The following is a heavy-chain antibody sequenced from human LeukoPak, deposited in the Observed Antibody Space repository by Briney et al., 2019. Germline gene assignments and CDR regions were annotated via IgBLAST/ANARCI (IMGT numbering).Heavy chain of an antibody. CDR1: CAFISSGSYY. V-gene: IGHV4-61*02. D-gene: IGHD3-10*01. CDR2: IYTSGST. J-gene: IGHJ6*03. CDR3: ASCHNFGYYYYYKDV. Sequence: SHTLSLIWPVSCAFISSGSYYWSWIRQPAGKGLQWIGRIYTSGSTNYNRSLQSRVTISVDTSKNQFSLKQSSVTATDTDVYDCASCHNFGYYYYYKDVWGKGTTVTVSS.